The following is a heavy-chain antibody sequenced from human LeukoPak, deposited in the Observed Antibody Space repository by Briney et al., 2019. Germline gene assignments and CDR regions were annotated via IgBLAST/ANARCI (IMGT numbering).Heavy chain of an antibody. CDR2: IYSGGST. Sequence: PGGSLRLSCAASGFTVSSNYVSWVRQAPGKGLEWVSVIYSGGSTYYADSVKGRFTISRDNSKNTLYLQMNSLRAEDTAVYYCAKGSSSSLYYYYMDVWGKGTTVTVSS. CDR3: AKGSSSSLYYYYMDV. V-gene: IGHV3-66*02. CDR1: GFTVSSNY. J-gene: IGHJ6*03. D-gene: IGHD6-6*01.